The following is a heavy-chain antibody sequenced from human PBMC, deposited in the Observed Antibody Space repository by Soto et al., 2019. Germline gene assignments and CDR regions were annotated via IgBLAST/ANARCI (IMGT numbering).Heavy chain of an antibody. Sequence: LSLTCTVSDDSFRGAEYYWSWIRQPLGKGPEWIGYTYYNGDTKYNPALRSRVTMSEDTSKNQFSLRLSSVTAADTAVYFCARGPAYIDGWRTFDLWGRGILVTVSS. CDR3: ARGPAYIDGWRTFDL. V-gene: IGHV4-30-4*01. CDR2: TYYNGDT. D-gene: IGHD6-19*01. CDR1: DDSFRGAEYY. J-gene: IGHJ4*02.